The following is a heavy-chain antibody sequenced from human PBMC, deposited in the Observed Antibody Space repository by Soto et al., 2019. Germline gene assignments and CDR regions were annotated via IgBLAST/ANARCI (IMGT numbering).Heavy chain of an antibody. CDR1: GDTFKNCV. CDR3: AAELGFGKLSVV. D-gene: IGHD3-10*01. Sequence: QVQVVQSGVEVRRPGSSVKVSCKASGDTFKNCVISWVRQAPGQGLEWMGGIIPLFGTTAFAQRFQGRLTITTDESTTTAYMELSRLRSEDTATYYCAAELGFGKLSVVWGQGTTVSVSS. CDR2: IIPLFGTT. J-gene: IGHJ6*02. V-gene: IGHV1-69*01.